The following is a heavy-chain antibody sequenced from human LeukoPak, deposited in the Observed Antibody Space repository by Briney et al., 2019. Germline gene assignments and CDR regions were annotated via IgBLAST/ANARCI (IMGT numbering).Heavy chain of an antibody. CDR2: ISDSGGST. J-gene: IGHJ4*02. CDR3: AKDDRGVVVIAIRY. Sequence: GGSLRLSCAASGFTFSSYAMSWVRQAPGKGLEWVSTISDSGGSTYYAASAKGRFTISRDNSKNTLYLQMNSLRAEDTALYYCAKDDRGVVVIAIRYWGQGTLVTVSS. D-gene: IGHD2-21*01. CDR1: GFTFSSYA. V-gene: IGHV3-23*01.